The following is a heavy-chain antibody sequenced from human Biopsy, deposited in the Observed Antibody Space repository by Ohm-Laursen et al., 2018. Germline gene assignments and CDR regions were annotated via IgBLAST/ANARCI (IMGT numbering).Heavy chain of an antibody. CDR1: GGDINNYY. CDR3: ASVVLGPTNDAFDL. Sequence: SETLSLTCNVSGGDINNYYRSWIRQPAGKGLEWIGRIYPGGSTNYNPSLESRVAMSVDTSKKQLSLRLRSVTAADTAMYYCASVVLGPTNDAFDLWGQGTMVVVSS. CDR2: IYPGGST. D-gene: IGHD3-22*01. J-gene: IGHJ3*01. V-gene: IGHV4-4*07.